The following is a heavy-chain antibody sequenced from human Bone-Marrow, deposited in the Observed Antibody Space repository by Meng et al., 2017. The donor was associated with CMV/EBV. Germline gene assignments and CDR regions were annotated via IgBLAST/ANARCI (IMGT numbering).Heavy chain of an antibody. V-gene: IGHV1-3*01. Sequence: QVQLVQSGAEVKKPGASVKVSCKASGYTFTTSNMHWVRRAPGQRPEWMGLINSGNGNTKYSQKFQGRVTITRDTSATTAYMELSSLRSEDTAVYYCARDRGDSWGQGTLVTVSS. CDR2: INSGNGNT. D-gene: IGHD3-10*01. CDR3: ARDRGDS. CDR1: GYTFTTSN. J-gene: IGHJ4*02.